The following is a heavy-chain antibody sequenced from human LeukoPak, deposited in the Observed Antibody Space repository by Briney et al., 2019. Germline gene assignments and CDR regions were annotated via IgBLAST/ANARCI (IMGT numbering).Heavy chain of an antibody. J-gene: IGHJ6*03. V-gene: IGHV3-30*02. CDR3: SEGREVKWFGGLINTQYYCYMDV. CDR2: IRYNRSNK. Sequence: GGSLRLSCAASGFTFSSYGMNWVRQATGQGLDWVAFIRYNRSNKYYADSVKGRFTISRDNSKNTLYLQMNSLRAEDTAVYYCSEGREVKWFGGLINTQYYCYMDVWGKGTTVTVSS. D-gene: IGHD3-10*01. CDR1: GFTFSSYG.